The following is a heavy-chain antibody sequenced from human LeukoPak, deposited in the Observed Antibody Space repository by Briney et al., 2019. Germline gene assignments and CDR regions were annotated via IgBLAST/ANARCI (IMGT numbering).Heavy chain of an antibody. CDR2: INHSGST. D-gene: IGHD6-13*01. V-gene: IGHV4-34*01. CDR3: ARRRSSSWYRGNNWLDP. CDR1: GGSFSGYY. J-gene: IGHJ5*02. Sequence: SETLSLTCAVYGGSFSGYYWSWIRQPPGKGLEWIGEINHSGSTNYNPSLKSRVTISVDTSKNQFSLKLSSVTAADTAVYYCARRRSSSWYRGNNWLDPWGQGTLVTVSS.